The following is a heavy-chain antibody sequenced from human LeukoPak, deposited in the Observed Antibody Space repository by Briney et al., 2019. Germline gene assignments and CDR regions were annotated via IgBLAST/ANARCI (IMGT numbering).Heavy chain of an antibody. CDR2: MNPNSGNT. J-gene: IGHJ5*02. CDR1: GYTFTGNY. V-gene: IGHV1-8*02. D-gene: IGHD3-10*01. CDR3: VGEDYYGSGSFSNWFDP. Sequence: ASVKVSCKASGYTFTGNYMHWVRQATGQGLEWMGWMNPNSGNTGYAQKFQGRVTMTRNTSINTAYMELSSLRSEDTAVYYCVGEDYYGSGSFSNWFDPWGQGTLVTVSS.